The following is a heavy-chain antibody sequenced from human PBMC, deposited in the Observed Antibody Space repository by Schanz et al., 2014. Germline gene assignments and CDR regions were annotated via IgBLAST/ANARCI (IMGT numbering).Heavy chain of an antibody. CDR1: GFTFSTYA. J-gene: IGHJ6*02. CDR2: IKTKTDGGTT. D-gene: IGHD5-18*01. V-gene: IGHV3-15*02. CDR3: TTGGRRGYSHYFYGMDV. Sequence: VQLLQSGGALVQPGGSLRLSCSASGFTFSTYAMSWVRQAPGKGLEWVGRIKTKTDGGTTDYAAPVKGRFTISRDDSTNALYLQMNSLKAEDTAVYYCTTGGRRGYSHYFYGMDVWGQGTTVTVSS.